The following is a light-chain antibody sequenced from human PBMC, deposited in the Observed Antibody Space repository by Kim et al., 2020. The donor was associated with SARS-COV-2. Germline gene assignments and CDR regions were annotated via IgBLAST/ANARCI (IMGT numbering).Light chain of an antibody. CDR3: QQRSSWPLT. CDR1: QGVGSY. J-gene: IGKJ4*01. V-gene: IGKV3-11*01. CDR2: DVS. Sequence: SLAPEDRATLSCRASQGVGSYLAWYQQKPGQAPSLLIYDVSNRATGIPARFSGSGSETNFTLTISTLEPEVFAVYYCQQRSSWPLTFGGGTKLEI.